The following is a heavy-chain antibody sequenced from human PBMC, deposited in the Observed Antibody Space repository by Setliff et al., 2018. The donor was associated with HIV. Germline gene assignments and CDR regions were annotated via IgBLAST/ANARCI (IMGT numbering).Heavy chain of an antibody. CDR1: GYTFSSYD. V-gene: IGHV1-8*02. J-gene: IGHJ6*03. D-gene: IGHD3-22*01. CDR3: ARARRDSYDRGRRNHYYIDV. CDR2: MNPNSGNT. Sequence: ASVKVSCKASGYTFSSYDINWVRQATGQGLEWMGWMNPNSGNTGYAQKFQGRVTMTRDTSISTAYMELNNLKFEDTAVYYCARARRDSYDRGRRNHYYIDVWGKGTTVNVSS.